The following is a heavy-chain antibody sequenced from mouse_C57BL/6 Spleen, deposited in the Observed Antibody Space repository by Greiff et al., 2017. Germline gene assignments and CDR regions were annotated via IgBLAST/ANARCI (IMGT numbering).Heavy chain of an antibody. CDR2: INPNNGGT. Sequence: EVQLQQSGPELVKPGASVKMSCKASGYTFTDYNMHWVKQSHGKSLEWIGYINPNNGGTSYNQKFKGKATLTVNKSSSTAYMELRSLTSEDSAVYYCASIYYGNYNYAMDYWGQGTSVTVSS. V-gene: IGHV1-22*01. CDR3: ASIYYGNYNYAMDY. CDR1: GYTFTDYN. D-gene: IGHD2-1*01. J-gene: IGHJ4*01.